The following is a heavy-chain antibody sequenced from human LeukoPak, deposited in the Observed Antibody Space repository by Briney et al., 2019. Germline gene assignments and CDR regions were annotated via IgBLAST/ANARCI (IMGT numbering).Heavy chain of an antibody. Sequence: PSETLSLTCTVSGGSFSIYYWSWIRQPAGKGLEYIGRIYTSGSTNYNPSLKSRVTISVDTSKNQFSLKLSSVTAADTAVYYCARSSPKNNWFDPWGQGTLVTVSS. J-gene: IGHJ5*02. CDR3: ARSSPKNNWFDP. CDR2: IYTSGST. CDR1: GGSFSIYY. V-gene: IGHV4-4*07.